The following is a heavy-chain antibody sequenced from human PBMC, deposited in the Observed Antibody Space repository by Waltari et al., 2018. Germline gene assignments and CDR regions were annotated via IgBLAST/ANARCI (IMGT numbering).Heavy chain of an antibody. CDR2: ISSGGTNM. Sequence: EVQLVESGGGLVQPGGSLRLSCAASGFTFSSYEMNWVRQAPGKGVELVSYISSGGTNMFYAESVKGRFTISRDNAKNSLYLHMNSLRVEDTAVYYCARERSVTGKGNLDYWGQGTLVTVSS. D-gene: IGHD3-10*01. J-gene: IGHJ4*02. CDR3: ARERSVTGKGNLDY. V-gene: IGHV3-48*03. CDR1: GFTFSSYE.